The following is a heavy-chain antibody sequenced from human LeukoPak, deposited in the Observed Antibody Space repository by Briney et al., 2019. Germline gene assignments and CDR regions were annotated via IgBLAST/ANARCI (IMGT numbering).Heavy chain of an antibody. D-gene: IGHD5-12*01. J-gene: IGHJ6*02. CDR2: IYYSGST. V-gene: IGHV4-39*01. Sequence: SETLSLTCTVSGGSISSSSYYWGWIRQPPGKGLEWIGSIYYSGSTYYNPSLKSRVTISVDTSKNQFSLKLSSVTAADTAVYYCARGRWIIGVATILSYYYYGMDVWGQGTTVTVSS. CDR3: ARGRWIIGVATILSYYYYGMDV. CDR1: GGSISSSSYY.